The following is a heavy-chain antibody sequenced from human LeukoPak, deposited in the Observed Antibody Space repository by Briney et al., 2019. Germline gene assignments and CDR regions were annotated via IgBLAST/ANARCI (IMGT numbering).Heavy chain of an antibody. CDR1: GLSVRSNY. J-gene: IGHJ4*02. CDR2: LYTGGNT. Sequence: GGSLRLSCAASGLSVRSNYMSWVRQAPGKGLEWVSLLYTGGNTYHADSVKGRFTLSRDNSKNTAYLQMNSLRVEDTAMYYCASISDLLYYFDSWGQGTLVTVSS. V-gene: IGHV3-66*01. CDR3: ASISDLLYYFDS.